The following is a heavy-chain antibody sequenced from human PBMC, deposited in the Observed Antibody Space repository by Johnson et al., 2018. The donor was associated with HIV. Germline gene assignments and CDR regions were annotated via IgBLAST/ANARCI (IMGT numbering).Heavy chain of an antibody. V-gene: IGHV3-30*04. J-gene: IGHJ3*02. CDR3: AKVLYSSSSDAFDI. Sequence: QVQLVESGGGVVQPGRSLRLSCAASGFTFSSYAMHWVRQAPGKGLEWVAVISYDGSYKYFADSVKGRLTISRDNSKNTLYLQMNNLRAEDTAVYYCAKVLYSSSSDAFDIWGQGTMVTVSS. D-gene: IGHD6-6*01. CDR1: GFTFSSYA. CDR2: ISYDGSYK.